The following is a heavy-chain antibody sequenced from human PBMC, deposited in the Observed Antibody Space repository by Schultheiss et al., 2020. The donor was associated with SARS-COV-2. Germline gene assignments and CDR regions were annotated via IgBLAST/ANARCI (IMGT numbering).Heavy chain of an antibody. CDR1: GGSISSGGYY. D-gene: IGHD6-6*01. Sequence: SETLSLTCTVSGGSISSGGYYWSWIRQHPGKGLEWIGYIYYSGSTNYNPSLKSRVTISVDTSKNQFSLKLSSVTAADTAVYYCARSIAEPDFDYWGQGTLVTVSS. J-gene: IGHJ4*02. CDR2: IYYSGST. CDR3: ARSIAEPDFDY. V-gene: IGHV4-31*03.